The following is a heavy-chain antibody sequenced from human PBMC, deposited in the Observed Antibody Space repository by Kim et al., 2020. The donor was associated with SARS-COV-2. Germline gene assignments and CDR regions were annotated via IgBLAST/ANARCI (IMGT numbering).Heavy chain of an antibody. CDR1: GFTFSSYA. CDR3: ARGYDSSGYYPDAFDI. Sequence: GGSLRLSCAASGFTFSSYAMHWVRQAPGKGLEYVSAISSNGGSTYYADSVKGRFTISRDNSKNTLYLQMGSLRAEDMAVYYCARGYDSSGYYPDAFDIWGQGTMVTVSS. V-gene: IGHV3-64*02. J-gene: IGHJ3*02. D-gene: IGHD3-22*01. CDR2: ISSNGGST.